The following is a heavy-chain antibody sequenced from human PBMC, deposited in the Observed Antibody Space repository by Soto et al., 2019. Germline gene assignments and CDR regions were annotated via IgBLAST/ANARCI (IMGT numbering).Heavy chain of an antibody. J-gene: IGHJ4*02. CDR3: ARGPSGDKVHY. V-gene: IGHV4-4*09. D-gene: IGHD7-27*01. CDR1: GGSISTYY. Sequence: PSETLSLTCTVSGGSISTYYWSWIRQPPGKGLEWIGHIFDSGTTHTNPSLRSQVAISLDTSKNHFSLTLSSVTAADTAVYYCARGPSGDKVHYWGQGALVTVSS. CDR2: IFDSGTT.